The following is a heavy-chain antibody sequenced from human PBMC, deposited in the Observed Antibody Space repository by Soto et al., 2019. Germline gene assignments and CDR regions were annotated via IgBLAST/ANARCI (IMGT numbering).Heavy chain of an antibody. D-gene: IGHD3-16*01. CDR1: GASIRSYH. V-gene: IGHV4-4*07. J-gene: IGHJ5*02. Sequence: SETLSFTCAVSGASIRSYHWRWIRQPAGKGLEWIGRMQHTGNTNYNPSLKSRVTMSVDTSKNQISLKMTSVSAADTAGYFCAKDVSSRRWFDPWGQGILVTVSS. CDR2: MQHTGNT. CDR3: AKDVSSRRWFDP.